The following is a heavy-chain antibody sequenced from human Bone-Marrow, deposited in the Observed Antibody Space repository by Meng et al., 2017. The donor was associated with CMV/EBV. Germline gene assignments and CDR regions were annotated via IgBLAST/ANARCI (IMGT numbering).Heavy chain of an antibody. J-gene: IGHJ4*02. CDR1: GGSISSSSYY. CDR3: ARNTVTTLGLDY. V-gene: IGHV4-39*07. D-gene: IGHD4-17*01. Sequence: SETLSLTCTVSGGSISSSSYYWGWIRQPPGKGLEWIGSIYYSGSTYYNPSLKSRVTISVDTSKNQFSLKLSSVTAADTAVYYCARNTVTTLGLDYWGQGTLVTVSS. CDR2: IYYSGST.